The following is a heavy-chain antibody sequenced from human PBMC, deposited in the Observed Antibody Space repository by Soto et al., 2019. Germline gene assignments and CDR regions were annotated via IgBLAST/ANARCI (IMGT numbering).Heavy chain of an antibody. CDR3: TTDSYMTNIIVRFDY. Sequence: PGGSLRLSCAATGFTFSSYAMSWVRQAPGKGLEWVSGISGSGGSTYYPDSVKGRFTISRDNSKNTLYLQMNSLRAEDTAVYYCTTDSYMTNIIVRFDYWGHGTLVTVSS. V-gene: IGHV3-23*01. CDR2: ISGSGGST. D-gene: IGHD4-17*01. J-gene: IGHJ4*01. CDR1: GFTFSSYA.